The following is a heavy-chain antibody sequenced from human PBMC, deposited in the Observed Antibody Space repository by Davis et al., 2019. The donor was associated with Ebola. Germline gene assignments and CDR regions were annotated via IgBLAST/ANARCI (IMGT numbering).Heavy chain of an antibody. CDR2: ISGSSYYI. CDR3: ATHVVVVAATGY. D-gene: IGHD2-15*01. V-gene: IGHV3-21*01. CDR1: GFTFSSYS. Sequence: GESLKISCTASGFTFSSYSMNWVRQAPGKGLEWVSSISGSSYYIYYALSVKGRFTISRDNAKNSLYLQMNSLRAEDTAVYYCATHVVVVAATGYWGQGTLVTVSS. J-gene: IGHJ4*02.